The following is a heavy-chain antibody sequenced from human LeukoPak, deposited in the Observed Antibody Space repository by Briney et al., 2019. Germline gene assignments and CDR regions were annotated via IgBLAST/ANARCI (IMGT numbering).Heavy chain of an antibody. V-gene: IGHV4-61*01. CDR3: ARATDVVVTATFFDY. J-gene: IGHJ4*02. D-gene: IGHD2-21*02. Sequence: SETLSLTCTVSGGSVSSGSYYWSWIRQPPGKGLEWIGYIYYSGSTNYNPSLKSRVTISVDTSKNQFSLKLSSVTAADAAVYYCARATDVVVTATFFDYWGQGTLVTVSS. CDR1: GGSVSSGSYY. CDR2: IYYSGST.